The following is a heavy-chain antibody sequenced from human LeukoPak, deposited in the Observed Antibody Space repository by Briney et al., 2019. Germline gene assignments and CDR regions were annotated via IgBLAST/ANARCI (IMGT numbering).Heavy chain of an antibody. Sequence: PGESLRLSWAASGFTFSSYAMNWVRHAPRKGREWVSLISGSGGGTYYADSVKGRFTISRDNSKNTLYLQMNSLRAEDTAVYYCAKGPVAGTGAYFDFWGQGTLVTVSS. CDR3: AKGPVAGTGAYFDF. CDR2: ISGSGGGT. D-gene: IGHD6-19*01. V-gene: IGHV3-23*01. J-gene: IGHJ4*02. CDR1: GFTFSSYA.